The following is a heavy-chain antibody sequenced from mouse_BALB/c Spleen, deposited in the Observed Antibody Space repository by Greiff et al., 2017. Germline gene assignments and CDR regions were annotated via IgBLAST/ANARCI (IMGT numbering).Heavy chain of an antibody. CDR1: GFAFSSYD. V-gene: IGHV5-12-1*01. CDR3: ARDTARARYAMDY. J-gene: IGHJ4*01. D-gene: IGHD3-1*01. Sequence: EVKLVESGGGLVKPGGSLKLSCAASGFAFSSYDMSWVRQTPEKRLEWVAYISSGGGSTYYPDTVKGRFTISRDNAKNTLYLQMSSLKSEDTAMYYCARDTARARYAMDYWGQGTSVTVSS. CDR2: ISSGGGST.